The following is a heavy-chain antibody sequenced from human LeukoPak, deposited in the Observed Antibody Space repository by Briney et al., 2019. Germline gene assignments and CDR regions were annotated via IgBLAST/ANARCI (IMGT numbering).Heavy chain of an antibody. J-gene: IGHJ3*02. Sequence: ASVKVSCKASGYTFTSYDINWVRQATGQGLEWMGWMNPNSGNTGYAQKFQGRVTMTRNTSISTAYVELSSLRSEDTAVYYCARNLRRYSSSWFHDAFDIWGQGTMVTVSS. V-gene: IGHV1-8*01. CDR1: GYTFTSYD. D-gene: IGHD6-13*01. CDR2: MNPNSGNT. CDR3: ARNLRRYSSSWFHDAFDI.